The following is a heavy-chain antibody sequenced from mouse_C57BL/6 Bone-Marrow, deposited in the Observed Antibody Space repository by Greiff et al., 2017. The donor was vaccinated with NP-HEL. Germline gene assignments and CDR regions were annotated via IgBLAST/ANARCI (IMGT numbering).Heavy chain of an antibody. D-gene: IGHD2-1*01. CDR1: GYAFSSSW. V-gene: IGHV1-82*01. J-gene: IGHJ2*01. Sequence: QVQLQQSGPELVKPGASVKISCKASGYAFSSSWMNWVKQRPGKGLEWIGRIYPGDGDTNYNGKFKGKATLTADKSSSTAYMQLSSLTSEDSAVYFCARSGNYPVDYWGQGTTLTVSS. CDR3: ARSGNYPVDY. CDR2: IYPGDGDT.